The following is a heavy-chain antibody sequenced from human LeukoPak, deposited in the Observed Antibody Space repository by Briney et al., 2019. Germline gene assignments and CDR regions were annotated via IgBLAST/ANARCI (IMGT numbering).Heavy chain of an antibody. J-gene: IGHJ4*02. Sequence: RESGPALVKPTQTLTLTCTFSGFSLSTSGMSVTWIRQPPGKALEWLALIDWDDDKYYSTSLETRLTISKDTSKNQVVPTMTNMDPVDTATYYCARKYGSDFDYWGQGTLVTVSS. CDR2: IDWDDDK. V-gene: IGHV2-70*01. D-gene: IGHD3-10*01. CDR3: ARKYGSDFDY. CDR1: GFSLSTSGMS.